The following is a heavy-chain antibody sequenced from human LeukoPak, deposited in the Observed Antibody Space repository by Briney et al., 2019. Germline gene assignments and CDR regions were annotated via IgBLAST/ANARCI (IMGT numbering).Heavy chain of an antibody. CDR1: GFTSSSYW. CDR2: IKQDGSEK. D-gene: IGHD3-10*01. CDR3: ARGLHYGSARIKFDY. J-gene: IGHJ4*02. V-gene: IGHV3-7*03. Sequence: GGSLRLSCAASGFTSSSYWMSWVRQAPGKGLEWVANIKQDGSEKYYVDSVKGRFTISRDNTKNSLYLQMNSLRAEDTAVYYCARGLHYGSARIKFDYWGQGTLVTVSS.